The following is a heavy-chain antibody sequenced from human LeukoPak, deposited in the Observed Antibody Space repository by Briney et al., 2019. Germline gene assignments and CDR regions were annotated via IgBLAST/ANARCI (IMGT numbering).Heavy chain of an antibody. CDR1: GFTFSSRY. CDR2: INPSGDGT. CDR3: ARDVSGPNYWWLDP. V-gene: IGHV1-46*01. Sequence: ASVKVSCKASGFTFSSRYMHWVRQAPGQGLEWMGLINPSGDGTIYEQKFRGRVTVTRDTSTSTVYMDLSSLTSEDTAVYYCARDVSGPNYWWLDPWGQGTLVTVSS. J-gene: IGHJ5*02. D-gene: IGHD2-8*02.